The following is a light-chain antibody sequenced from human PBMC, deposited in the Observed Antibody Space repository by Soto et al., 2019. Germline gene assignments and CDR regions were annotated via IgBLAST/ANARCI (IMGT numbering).Light chain of an antibody. Sequence: EIVPTQSPVTLSFSPCEIATLSCRSSQSVRTYLAWYQVKPGQAPRLLIYDASSRASGVPARFSGSGSGTDFTLTISSLEPEDFALYYCQQRNSWPPITFGQGTRLEI. J-gene: IGKJ5*01. CDR2: DAS. V-gene: IGKV3-11*01. CDR1: QSVRTY. CDR3: QQRNSWPPIT.